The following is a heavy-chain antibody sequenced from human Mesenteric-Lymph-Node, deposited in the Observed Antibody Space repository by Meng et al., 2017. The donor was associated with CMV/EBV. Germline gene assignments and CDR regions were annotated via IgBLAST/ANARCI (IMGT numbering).Heavy chain of an antibody. CDR3: ARLDHYGSGSYVDF. J-gene: IGHJ4*02. D-gene: IGHD3-10*01. Sequence: GGSLRLSCAASGFTFSGYEMNWVRQAPGKGLEWVSYIGSSGEIINYADSVRGRFTISRDNAKKSLYLQMNSLRAEDTAVYYCARLDHYGSGSYVDFWGQGTLVTVSS. V-gene: IGHV3-48*03. CDR1: GFTFSGYE. CDR2: IGSSGEII.